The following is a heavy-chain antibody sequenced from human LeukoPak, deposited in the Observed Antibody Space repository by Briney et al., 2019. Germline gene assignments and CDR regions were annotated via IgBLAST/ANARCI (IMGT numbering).Heavy chain of an antibody. CDR3: TRRADSSGWYEDFDY. J-gene: IGHJ4*02. V-gene: IGHV3-73*01. CDR2: IRSKANSYAT. CDR1: GFTFSGSA. D-gene: IGHD6-19*01. Sequence: GGSLRLSCAASGFTFSGSAMHWVRQASGKGLEWGGRIRSKANSYATAYAASVKGRFTISRDDSKNTAYLQMNSLKTEDTAVYYCTRRADSSGWYEDFDYWGQGTLVTVSS.